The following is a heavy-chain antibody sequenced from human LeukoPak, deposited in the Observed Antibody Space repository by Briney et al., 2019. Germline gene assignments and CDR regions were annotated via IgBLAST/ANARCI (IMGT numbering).Heavy chain of an antibody. D-gene: IGHD5-12*01. V-gene: IGHV5-51*01. CDR1: GYSFTSYW. Sequence: TGESLKISCKASGYSFTSYWIGWVRQMPGKGLEWMGIIYPYDSDTRYSPSFQGQVTISADKSISTAYLQWSNLKASYTAMYYCARHIGYSAWNPDYWGQGTLVTVSS. J-gene: IGHJ4*02. CDR2: IYPYDSDT. CDR3: ARHIGYSAWNPDY.